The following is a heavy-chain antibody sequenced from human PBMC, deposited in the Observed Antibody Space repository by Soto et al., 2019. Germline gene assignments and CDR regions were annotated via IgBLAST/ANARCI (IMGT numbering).Heavy chain of an antibody. J-gene: IGHJ5*02. V-gene: IGHV3-23*01. Sequence: GGSLRLSCAALGFHFSSYVMAWARKAPGKGLELVSGISGGGSNTFYAGSLKGRFTISRDRARNTLYLQMYSLKAEVTALYYCESERSAPPLRQMDPWGQGTLVTVSS. CDR2: ISGGGSNT. CDR3: ESERSAPPLRQMDP. CDR1: GFHFSSYV.